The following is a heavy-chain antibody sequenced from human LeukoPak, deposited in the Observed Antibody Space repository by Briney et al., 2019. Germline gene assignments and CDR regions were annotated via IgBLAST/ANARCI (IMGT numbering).Heavy chain of an antibody. V-gene: IGHV4-30-4*08. CDR2: INHSGST. J-gene: IGHJ4*02. Sequence: SQTLSLTCTVSGGSISSGDYYWSWIRQPPGKGLEWIGEINHSGSTNYNPSLKSRVTISVDTSKNQFSLKLSSVTAADTAVYYCARWTYDSSGYLFDYWGQGTLVTVSS. CDR1: GGSISSGDYY. CDR3: ARWTYDSSGYLFDY. D-gene: IGHD3-22*01.